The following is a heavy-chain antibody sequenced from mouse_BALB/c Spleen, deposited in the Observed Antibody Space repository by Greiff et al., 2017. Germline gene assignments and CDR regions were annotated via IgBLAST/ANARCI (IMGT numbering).Heavy chain of an antibody. CDR3: ARGGEGLLPFDY. V-gene: IGHV5-6-5*01. CDR2: ISSGGST. CDR1: GFTFSSYA. J-gene: IGHJ2*01. Sequence: EVMLVESGGGLVKPGGSLKLSCAASGFTFSSYAMSWVRQTPEKRLEWVASISSGGSTYYPDSVKGRFTISRDNARNILYLQMSSLRSEDTAMYYCARGGEGLLPFDYWGQGTTLTVSS. D-gene: IGHD2-3*01.